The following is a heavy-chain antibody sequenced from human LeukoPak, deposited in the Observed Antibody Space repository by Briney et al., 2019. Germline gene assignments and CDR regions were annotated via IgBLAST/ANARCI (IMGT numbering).Heavy chain of an antibody. CDR1: GDSVSSNGAA. Sequence: SQTLSLTCAISGDSVSSNGAAWNWIRRSPSRGLEWLGRTYYRSRWYNDYAESVKSRIPINPDTSKHQFSLQLNSVTPEDTAVYYCARQIVVVPTAMVKGWFDPWGQGTLVTVSS. J-gene: IGHJ5*02. CDR2: TYYRSRWYN. D-gene: IGHD2-2*01. CDR3: ARQIVVVPTAMVKGWFDP. V-gene: IGHV6-1*01.